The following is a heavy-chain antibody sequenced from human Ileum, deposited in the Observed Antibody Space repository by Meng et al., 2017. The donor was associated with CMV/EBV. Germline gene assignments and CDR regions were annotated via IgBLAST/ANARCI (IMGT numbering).Heavy chain of an antibody. CDR3: ARGRVAQDY. Sequence: QGQLQESGPGLVKPSETLSLICSVSGDSITTGNSYWSWIRQAPGEDMEWIGYIYNSGKTDCNPSLKSRVTISIDTSKNQFSLKLTSVTAADTAVYYCARGRVAQDYWGQGTLVTVSS. J-gene: IGHJ4*02. CDR2: IYNSGKT. V-gene: IGHV4-30-4*01. CDR1: GDSITTGNSY.